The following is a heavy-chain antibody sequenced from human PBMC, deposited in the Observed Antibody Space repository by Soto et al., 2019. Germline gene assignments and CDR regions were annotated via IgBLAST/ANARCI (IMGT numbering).Heavy chain of an antibody. D-gene: IGHD1-20*01. V-gene: IGHV3-30*18. CDR3: AKSDNWHDGALLDY. CDR2: ISYDGSNK. CDR1: GFTFSSYG. J-gene: IGHJ4*02. Sequence: QVQLVESGGGVVQPGRSLRLSCAASGFTFSSYGMHWVRQAPGKGLEWVAVISYDGSNKYYADSVKGRFTISRDNSKNTLYLQMNSLRAEDTAVYYCAKSDNWHDGALLDYWGQGTLVTVSS.